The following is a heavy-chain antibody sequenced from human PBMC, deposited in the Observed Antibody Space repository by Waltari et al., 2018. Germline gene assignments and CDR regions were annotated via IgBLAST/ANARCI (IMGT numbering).Heavy chain of an antibody. Sequence: QVQLVESGGGVVQPGGSLRLSCAASGFTFSSYAIQWVRQAPGKGVEWVTTISDDGGNKYYADSVKGRFTISRDNSKNTLYLQMNSLRPEDTAVYYCGRGKYMYYYDSSGFDYWGQGTLVTVSS. D-gene: IGHD3-22*01. CDR2: ISDDGGNK. CDR1: GFTFSSYA. V-gene: IGHV3-30*16. J-gene: IGHJ4*02. CDR3: GRGKYMYYYDSSGFDY.